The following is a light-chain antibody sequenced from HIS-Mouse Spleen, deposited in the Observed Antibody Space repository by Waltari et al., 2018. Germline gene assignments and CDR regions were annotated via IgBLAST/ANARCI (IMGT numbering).Light chain of an antibody. CDR3: SSYTSSSTWV. Sequence: QSALTQPASVSGSPGQSITISCTGPSSDVGGYNYFSWYQQHPGKAPKLMIYDVSNRPSGVSKRFAGSKSGNTASLTISGLQAEDEAYYYCSSYTSSSTWVFGGGTKLTVL. V-gene: IGLV2-14*03. J-gene: IGLJ3*02. CDR1: SSDVGGYNY. CDR2: DVS.